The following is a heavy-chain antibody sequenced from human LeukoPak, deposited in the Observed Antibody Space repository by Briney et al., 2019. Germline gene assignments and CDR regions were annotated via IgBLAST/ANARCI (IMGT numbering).Heavy chain of an antibody. CDR2: LYYSGST. Sequence: SETLSLTCTVSGVTISSYYWSWLRQPPGKGLVWWGYLYYSGSTNYKPPLKSRVTISADTSKNQFSLKLNSVTAADTAVYYCARGGYYGSGNDFRFDPWGQGTLVTVSS. J-gene: IGHJ5*02. D-gene: IGHD3-10*01. CDR1: GVTISSYY. CDR3: ARGGYYGSGNDFRFDP. V-gene: IGHV4-59*01.